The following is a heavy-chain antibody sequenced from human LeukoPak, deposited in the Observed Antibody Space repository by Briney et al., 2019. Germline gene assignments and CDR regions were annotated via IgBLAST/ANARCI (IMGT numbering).Heavy chain of an antibody. CDR3: ARGPVGGSTGEFDY. Sequence: SETLSLTCTVSGGSISSGDYYWSWIRQPPGKGLEWIGYIYYSGSTYYNPSLKSRVTISVDTSKNQFSLKLSSVTAADTAVYYCARGPVGGSTGEFDYWGQGTLVTVSS. J-gene: IGHJ4*02. CDR2: IYYSGST. D-gene: IGHD3-10*01. CDR1: GGSISSGDYY. V-gene: IGHV4-30-4*08.